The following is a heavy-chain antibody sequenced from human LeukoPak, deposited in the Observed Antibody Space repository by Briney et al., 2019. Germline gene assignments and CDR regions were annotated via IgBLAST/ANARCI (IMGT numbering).Heavy chain of an antibody. V-gene: IGHV5-51*01. D-gene: IGHD3-10*01. Sequence: GESLKISCQGSGYSFTNYWIGWVRQMHGKGLECMGIIYPRDSDIKYSPSFQGQVIISADESISTAYLQWSSLEASDTAMYYCARSYYYGSGSYCLDYWGQGTLVTVSS. CDR2: IYPRDSDI. CDR1: GYSFTNYW. J-gene: IGHJ4*02. CDR3: ARSYYYGSGSYCLDY.